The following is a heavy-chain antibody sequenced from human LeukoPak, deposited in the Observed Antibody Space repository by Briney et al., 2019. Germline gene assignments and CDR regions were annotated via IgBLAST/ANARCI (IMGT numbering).Heavy chain of an antibody. CDR2: IRYDGSNK. Sequence: PGGSLRLSCAASGFTFSSYGMHRVRQAPGKGLEWVAFIRYDGSNKYYADSVKGRFTISRDNSKNTLYLQMNSLRAEDTAVYYCAKDPDAYYYDSSGYYDENYWGQGTLVTVSS. CDR3: AKDPDAYYYDSSGYYDENY. D-gene: IGHD3-22*01. V-gene: IGHV3-30*02. J-gene: IGHJ4*02. CDR1: GFTFSSYG.